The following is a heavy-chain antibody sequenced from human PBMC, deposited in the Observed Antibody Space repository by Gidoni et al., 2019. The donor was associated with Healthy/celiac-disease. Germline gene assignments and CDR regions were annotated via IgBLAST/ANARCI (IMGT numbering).Heavy chain of an antibody. CDR2: ISAYNGNT. V-gene: IGHV1-18*01. CDR3: ARVKDYYDSSGYPQGGGFDY. Sequence: QLVQSGAEVKKPGASVKVSCKASGYTFTSYGISWVRQAPGQGLEWMGWISAYNGNTNYAQKLQGRVTMTTDTSTSTAYMELRSLRSDDTAVYYCARVKDYYDSSGYPQGGGFDYWGQGTLVTVSS. J-gene: IGHJ4*02. D-gene: IGHD3-22*01. CDR1: GYTFTSYG.